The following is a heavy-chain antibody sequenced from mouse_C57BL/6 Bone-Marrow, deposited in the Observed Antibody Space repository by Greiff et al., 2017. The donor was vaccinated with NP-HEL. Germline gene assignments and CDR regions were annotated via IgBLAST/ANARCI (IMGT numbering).Heavy chain of an antibody. J-gene: IGHJ1*03. CDR3: ARMYFDV. CDR2: INPSTGGT. CDR1: GYSFTGYY. V-gene: IGHV1-43*01. Sequence: EVQGVESGPELVKPGASVKISCKASGYSFTGYYMHWVKQSSEKSLEWIGEINPSTGGTSYNQKFKGKAKLTVDKSSSTAYMQLKSLTSEDSAVYYCARMYFDVWGTGTTVTVSS.